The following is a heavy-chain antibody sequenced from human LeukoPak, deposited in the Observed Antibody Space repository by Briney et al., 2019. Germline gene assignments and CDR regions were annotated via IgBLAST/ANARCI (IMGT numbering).Heavy chain of an antibody. J-gene: IGHJ3*02. D-gene: IGHD1-26*01. CDR2: IKQDGSEK. CDR1: GFTFSSYW. Sequence: GGSLRLSCAASGFTFSSYWMSWVRQAPGKGLEWVANIKQDGSEKYYVDSVKGRFTISRDNAKNSLYLQMNSLRAEDTAVYYCARDGWELRDAFDIWGQGTMVTVSS. V-gene: IGHV3-7*01. CDR3: ARDGWELRDAFDI.